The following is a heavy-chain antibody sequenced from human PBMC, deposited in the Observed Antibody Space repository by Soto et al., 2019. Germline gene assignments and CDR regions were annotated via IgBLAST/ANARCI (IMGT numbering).Heavy chain of an antibody. CDR2: ISNSGRDT. V-gene: IGHV3-23*01. CDR3: ASNSMTHDY. D-gene: IGHD3-22*01. CDR1: GFAFSTFG. J-gene: IGHJ4*02. Sequence: GGSLRLSCTASGFAFSTFGMSWVRQAPGKGLEWISGISNSGRDTYYADSVKGRFTISRDKSKSTLYLQMSSLRGDDTAVYYCASNSMTHDYWCQGTLVTVSS.